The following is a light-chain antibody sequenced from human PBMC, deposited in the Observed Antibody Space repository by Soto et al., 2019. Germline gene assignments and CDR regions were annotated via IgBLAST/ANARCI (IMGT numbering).Light chain of an antibody. CDR2: DAS. CDR3: QQRSNWPPV. J-gene: IGKJ4*01. Sequence: EIVLTQSPATLSLSPGERATISCRASQSVSSYLAWYQQKPGQAPRLLIYDASNRSTGIPARFSGSGSGTDFTLTISSLEPADVAFYYCQQRSNWPPVFGGGTKVDIK. V-gene: IGKV3-11*01. CDR1: QSVSSY.